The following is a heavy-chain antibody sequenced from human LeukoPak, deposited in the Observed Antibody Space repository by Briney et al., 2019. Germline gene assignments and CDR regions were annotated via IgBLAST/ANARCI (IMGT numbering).Heavy chain of an antibody. Sequence: ASVKVSCKASGYTFTSYDINWVRQATGQGLEWMGWMNPNSGNTGYAQEFQGRVTMTRNTSISTAYMELSSLRSEDTAVYYCARGPIWNTVSRTGVLLNYWGQGTLVTVSS. D-gene: IGHD4-17*01. CDR2: MNPNSGNT. V-gene: IGHV1-8*01. J-gene: IGHJ4*02. CDR1: GYTFTSYD. CDR3: ARGPIWNTVSRTGVLLNY.